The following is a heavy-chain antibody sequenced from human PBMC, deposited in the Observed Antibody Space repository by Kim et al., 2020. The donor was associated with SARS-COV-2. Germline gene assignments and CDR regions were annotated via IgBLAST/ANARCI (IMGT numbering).Heavy chain of an antibody. J-gene: IGHJ6*02. D-gene: IGHD3-10*01. V-gene: IGHV3-33*01. CDR2: IWYDGSNK. CDR1: GFTFSSYG. CDR3: ARGVYYGSGSLYYYYYYGMDV. Sequence: GGSLRLSCAASGFTFSSYGMHWVRQAPGKGLEWVAVIWYDGSNKYYADSVKGRFTISRDNSKNTRYLQMNSLRAEDTAVYYCARGVYYGSGSLYYYYYYGMDVWGHGPTVTVSS.